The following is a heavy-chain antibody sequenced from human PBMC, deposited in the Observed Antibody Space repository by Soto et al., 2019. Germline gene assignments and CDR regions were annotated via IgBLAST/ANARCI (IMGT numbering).Heavy chain of an antibody. CDR3: ARIYYYHDYGGNNFDY. V-gene: IGHV2-26*01. Sequence: QVTLKESGPVLVKPTETLTLTCTVSGFSLSNARMGVSWIRQPPGKALEWLAHIFSNDEKSYSTSLKSRLTISXXTXKXPVVLTMTNMDPVDTATYYCARIYYYHDYGGNNFDYWGQGTLVTVSS. CDR1: GFSLSNARMG. CDR2: IFSNDEK. J-gene: IGHJ4*02. D-gene: IGHD4-17*01.